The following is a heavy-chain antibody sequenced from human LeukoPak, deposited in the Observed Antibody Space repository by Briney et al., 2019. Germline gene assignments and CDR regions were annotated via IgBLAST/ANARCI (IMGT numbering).Heavy chain of an antibody. CDR2: IGRGGNT. D-gene: IGHD3-10*01. V-gene: IGHV3-23*01. CDR3: AKGGGGYLDY. Sequence: GGSLRLSCAASGFSSSSYGMSWVRQAPGKGLEWVSAIGRGGNTYYADSVKGRFTIPRDNSKNTVYLQMNSLRAEDTEDTAVYYCAKGGGGYLDYWGQGALVIVSS. J-gene: IGHJ4*02. CDR1: GFSSSSYG.